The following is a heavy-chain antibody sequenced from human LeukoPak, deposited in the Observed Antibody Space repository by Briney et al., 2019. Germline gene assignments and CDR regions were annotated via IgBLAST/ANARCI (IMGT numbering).Heavy chain of an antibody. CDR2: ISYDGSNK. J-gene: IGHJ4*02. V-gene: IGHV3-30-3*01. CDR1: GFTFSSYA. Sequence: AGGSLRLSCAASGFTFSSYAMHWVRQAPGKGLEWVAVISYDGSNKYYADSVKGRFTISRDNSKNTLYLQMNSLRAEDTAVYYCAKDLEGQLVLLGYFDYWGQGTLVTVSS. D-gene: IGHD6-13*01. CDR3: AKDLEGQLVLLGYFDY.